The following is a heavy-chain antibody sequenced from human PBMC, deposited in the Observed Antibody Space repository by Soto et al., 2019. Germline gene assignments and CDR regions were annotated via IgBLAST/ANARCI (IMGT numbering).Heavy chain of an antibody. J-gene: IGHJ3*02. D-gene: IGHD7-27*01. V-gene: IGHV5-51*01. CDR1: GYSFTSYW. CDR3: ASHLTGDLSIVAFDT. CDR2: IYPGDSDT. Sequence: PGESLKISCKGSGYSFTSYWIGWVRQMPGKGLEWMGIIYPGDSDTRYSPSFQGQVTISADKSISTAYLQWSSPKASDTAMYYCASHLTGDLSIVAFDTWGQGTMVTVSS.